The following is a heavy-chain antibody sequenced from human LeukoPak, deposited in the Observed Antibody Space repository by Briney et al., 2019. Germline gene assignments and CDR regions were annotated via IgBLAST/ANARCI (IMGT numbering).Heavy chain of an antibody. V-gene: IGHV4-34*01. CDR2: INHSGST. J-gene: IGHJ5*02. CDR3: ASGGIAARAVRNWFDP. Sequence: SETLSLTCAVYGGSFSGYYWSWIRQPPGKGLEWIGEINHSGSTNYNPSLKSRVTISVDTSKNQFSLKLSSVTAADTAVYYCASGGIAARAVRNWFDPWGQGTLVTVSS. CDR1: GGSFSGYY. D-gene: IGHD6-13*01.